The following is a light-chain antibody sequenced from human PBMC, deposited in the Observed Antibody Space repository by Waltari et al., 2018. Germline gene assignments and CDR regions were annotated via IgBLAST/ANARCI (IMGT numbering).Light chain of an antibody. Sequence: DIQMTQSPSSLSASVGDRVTITCRASQSISSYLNWYQQKPGKAPKLLIYAASSLQSVVPSRFSGSGSGTDFALTITSLQPEDLGTYYCQQTYSTPGLTFGGGTKVAIK. CDR3: QQTYSTPGLT. J-gene: IGKJ4*01. CDR1: QSISSY. V-gene: IGKV1-39*01. CDR2: AAS.